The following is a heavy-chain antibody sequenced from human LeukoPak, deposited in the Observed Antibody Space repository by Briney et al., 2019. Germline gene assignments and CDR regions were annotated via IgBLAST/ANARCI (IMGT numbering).Heavy chain of an antibody. V-gene: IGHV3-74*01. CDR2: INSDGST. Sequence: PGGSLRLSCAASGFTFNKFYMGWVRQAPGKGLVWVSRINSDGSTSYADSVKGRFTISRDNAKNTLYLQMNSLRVEDTAVYYCTSGIEAVGTVDPWGQGTLVTVSS. CDR3: TSGIEAVGTVDP. D-gene: IGHD6-13*01. J-gene: IGHJ5*02. CDR1: GFTFNKFY.